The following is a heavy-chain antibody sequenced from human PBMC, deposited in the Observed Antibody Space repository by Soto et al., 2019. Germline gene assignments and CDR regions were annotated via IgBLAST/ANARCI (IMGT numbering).Heavy chain of an antibody. V-gene: IGHV1-18*01. J-gene: IGHJ4*02. CDR2: ISAHNGNT. CDR1: GYGFTTYG. CDR3: ARGRYGDY. D-gene: IGHD1-1*01. Sequence: QVHLVQSGAEVKKPGASVKVSCKGSGYGFTTYGITWVRQAPGQGLEWMAWISAHNGNTNYAQKLQGRVTVTRDTATSADYMVLRSLRSDDTAVYYCARGRYGDYWGQGALVTVSS.